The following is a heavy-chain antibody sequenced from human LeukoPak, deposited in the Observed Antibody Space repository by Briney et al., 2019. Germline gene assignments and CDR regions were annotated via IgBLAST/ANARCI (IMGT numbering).Heavy chain of an antibody. CDR3: ARGGLSGSYYYYYYMDV. V-gene: IGHV1-8*01. D-gene: IGHD1-26*01. CDR1: GYTFTRYD. Sequence: ASVKVSCKASGYTFTRYDINWVRQATGQGLEWMGWMNPNSGNTGYAQKFQGRVTMTRNTSISTAYMELSSLRSEDTAVYYCARGGLSGSYYYYYYMDVWGKGTTVTVSS. J-gene: IGHJ6*03. CDR2: MNPNSGNT.